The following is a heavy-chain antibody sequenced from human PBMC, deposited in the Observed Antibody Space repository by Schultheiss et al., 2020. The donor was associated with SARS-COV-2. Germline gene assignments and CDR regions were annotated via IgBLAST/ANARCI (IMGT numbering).Heavy chain of an antibody. Sequence: GGSLRLSCTASGFTFSNAWMSWVRQAPGKGLEWVSAISGSGGSTYYADSVKGRFTISRDIFKNTVFLQMNSLRVEDTAVYYCARDRGNWYDFDYWGQGTLVTVSS. CDR1: GFTFSNAW. CDR2: ISGSGGST. D-gene: IGHD1-20*01. CDR3: ARDRGNWYDFDY. J-gene: IGHJ4*02. V-gene: IGHV3-23*01.